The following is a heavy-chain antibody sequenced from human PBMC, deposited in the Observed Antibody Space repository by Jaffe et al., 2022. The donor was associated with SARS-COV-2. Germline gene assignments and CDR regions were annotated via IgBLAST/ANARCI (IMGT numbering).Heavy chain of an antibody. J-gene: IGHJ5*02. CDR2: IYYSGST. D-gene: IGHD5-18*01. CDR1: GGSISSYY. Sequence: QVQLQESGPGLVKPSETLSLTCTVSGGSISSYYWSWIRQPPGKGLEWIGYIYYSGSTNYNPSLKSRVTISVDTSKNQFSLKLSSVTAADTAVYYCARGRYSYPWGQGTLVTVSS. V-gene: IGHV4-59*01. CDR3: ARGRYSYP.